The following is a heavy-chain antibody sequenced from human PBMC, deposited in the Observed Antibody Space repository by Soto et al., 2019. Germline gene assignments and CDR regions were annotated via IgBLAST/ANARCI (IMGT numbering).Heavy chain of an antibody. J-gene: IGHJ6*02. CDR2: ISWNSGSI. D-gene: IGHD2-2*01. CDR1: GFTFDDYA. Sequence: GGSLRLSCAASGFTFDDYAMHWVRQAPGKGLEWVSGISWNSGSIGYADSVKGRFTISRDNAKNSLYLQMNSLRAEDTALYYCAKGYCSSTSCPDRTYYYYYYGMDVWGQGTTVTVSS. CDR3: AKGYCSSTSCPDRTYYYYYYGMDV. V-gene: IGHV3-9*01.